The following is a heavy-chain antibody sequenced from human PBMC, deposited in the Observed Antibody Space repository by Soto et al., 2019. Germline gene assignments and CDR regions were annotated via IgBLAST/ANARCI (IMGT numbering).Heavy chain of an antibody. V-gene: IGHV4-30-4*01. Sequence: SETLSHTCTFSGGSISSGDYYLSWIRQPPGKGLEWIGYIYYSGSTYYNPSLKSRVTISVDTSKNQFSLKLSSVTAADTAVYYCARAVPSGSFYYYYGMDVWGQGTTVTVSS. CDR1: GGSISSGDYY. CDR2: IYYSGST. J-gene: IGHJ6*02. D-gene: IGHD1-26*01. CDR3: ARAVPSGSFYYYYGMDV.